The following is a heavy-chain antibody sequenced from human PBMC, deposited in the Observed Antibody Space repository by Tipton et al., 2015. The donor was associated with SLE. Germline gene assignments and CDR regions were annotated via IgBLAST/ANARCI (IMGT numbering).Heavy chain of an antibody. CDR1: GGSFSGYY. CDR3: ARAHPNYDYVWGSYRSPYFDY. CDR2: INHSGST. D-gene: IGHD3-16*02. V-gene: IGHV4-34*01. J-gene: IGHJ4*02. Sequence: TLSLTCAVYGGSFSGYYWSWIRQPPGKGLEWIGEINHSGSTNYNPSLKSRVTISVDTSKNQFSLKLSSVTAADTAVYYCARAHPNYDYVWGSYRSPYFDYWGQGTLVTVSS.